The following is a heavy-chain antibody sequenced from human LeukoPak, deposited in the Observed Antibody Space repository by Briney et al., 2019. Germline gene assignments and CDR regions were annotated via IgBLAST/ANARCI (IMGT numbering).Heavy chain of an antibody. V-gene: IGHV3-21*04. J-gene: IGHJ4*02. D-gene: IGHD6-19*01. CDR2: INSDSIRI. CDR1: GFSFSTYS. Sequence: GGSLRLSCAASGFSFSTYSMNWVRQAPGKGLEWVSSINSDSIRIYYADSVKGRFTISRDNAKNSLYLQMNSLRAEDMALYYCAKAGGGAVAGYFDYWGQGTLVTVSS. CDR3: AKAGGGAVAGYFDY.